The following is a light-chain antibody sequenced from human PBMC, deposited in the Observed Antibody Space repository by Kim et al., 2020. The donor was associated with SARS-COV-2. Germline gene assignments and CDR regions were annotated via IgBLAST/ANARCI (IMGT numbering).Light chain of an antibody. V-gene: IGKV1-5*03. CDR1: QSISSW. CDR2: KAS. CDR3: QQSYITPFA. J-gene: IGKJ3*01. Sequence: DIQMTQSPSTLSASVGDRVTITCRASQSISSWLAWYQQKPGKAPKLLIYKASSLESGVPSRFSGSGSETDFTLTISSLQPEDFATYFCQQSYITPFAFGPGTKVDIK.